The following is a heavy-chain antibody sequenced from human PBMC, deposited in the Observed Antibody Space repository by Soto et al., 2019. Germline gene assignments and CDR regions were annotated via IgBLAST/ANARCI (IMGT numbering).Heavy chain of an antibody. CDR3: ARSRGGYYDILTGLLY. Sequence: QVQLVQSGAEVKKPGSSVKVSCKASGGTFSSYAISWVRQAPGQGLEWMGGIIPIFGTANYAQKFPGRVTSTADQSPSTAYMERSSLRSEDTAVYYCARSRGGYYDILTGLLYWGQGTLVTVSS. CDR2: IIPIFGTA. V-gene: IGHV1-69*12. J-gene: IGHJ4*02. CDR1: GGTFSSYA. D-gene: IGHD3-9*01.